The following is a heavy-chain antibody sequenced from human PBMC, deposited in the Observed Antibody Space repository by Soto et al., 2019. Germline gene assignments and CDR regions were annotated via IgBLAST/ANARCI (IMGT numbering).Heavy chain of an antibody. CDR2: ISWNSGSI. J-gene: IGHJ4*02. D-gene: IGHD3-22*01. CDR3: AKALDYDSSGYYYFDY. CDR1: GFTFDDYA. V-gene: IGHV3-9*01. Sequence: EVQLVESGGGLVQSGRSLRLSFAASGFTFDDYAMHWVRQAPGKGLEWVSSISWNSGSIAYADSVKGRFTISRDNAKNSLFLQMSSLRPEDTALYYCAKALDYDSSGYYYFDYWGQGTLVTVSS.